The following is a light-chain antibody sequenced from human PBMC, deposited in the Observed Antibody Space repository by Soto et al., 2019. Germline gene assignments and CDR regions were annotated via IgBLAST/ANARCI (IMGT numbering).Light chain of an antibody. Sequence: QSVLTQPPSASGSPGQSITISCTGTSSDVGAYNYVSWYQQHPGKAPKLMIYEVSNRPSGVSNRFSGSKSGNTASLTISGLQAEDEADYYCTSYTRTSTLYVFGTGTKVTVL. CDR3: TSYTRTSTLYV. J-gene: IGLJ1*01. V-gene: IGLV2-14*01. CDR1: SSDVGAYNY. CDR2: EVS.